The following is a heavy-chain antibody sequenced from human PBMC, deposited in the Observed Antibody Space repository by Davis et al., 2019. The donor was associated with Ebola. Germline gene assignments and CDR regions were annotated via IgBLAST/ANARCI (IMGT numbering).Heavy chain of an antibody. D-gene: IGHD2-21*02. Sequence: GESLKISCAASGFTFSTYAMNWVRQAPGKGLEWVLYISHSSNTIYYADSVKGRFTISRDNAKNSLYLQMNSLRDEDTAVYYCVRGRDIVVVTATPCFGFWGQGTMVTVSS. CDR1: GFTFSTYA. V-gene: IGHV3-48*02. J-gene: IGHJ3*01. CDR3: VRGRDIVVVTATPCFGF. CDR2: ISHSSNTI.